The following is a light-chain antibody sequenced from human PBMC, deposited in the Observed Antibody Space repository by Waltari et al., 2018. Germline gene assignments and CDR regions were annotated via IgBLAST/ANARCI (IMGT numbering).Light chain of an antibody. CDR2: KAS. Sequence: DIQMTQSPSTLSASVVDRVTITCRASQSISTWLAWYQQKPGKAPNLLIYKASSLESGVPSRFSGSGSGTESPLTISSLQPDDFATFYCQQYNTYVTFGPGTKVDIK. CDR3: QQYNTYVT. CDR1: QSISTW. V-gene: IGKV1-5*03. J-gene: IGKJ3*01.